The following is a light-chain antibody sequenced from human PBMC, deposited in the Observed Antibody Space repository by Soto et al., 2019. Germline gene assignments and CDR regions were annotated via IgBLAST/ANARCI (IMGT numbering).Light chain of an antibody. J-gene: IGKJ4*01. CDR1: QSISNW. CDR2: RAS. CDR3: QQYISVSLLT. V-gene: IGKV1-5*03. Sequence: DLQMTQSPSTLSASVGDRVTITCRASQSISNWLAWYQQKPGKAPKLLIYRASTLESGVPSRFSGSGSGTEFTLTISSLQPDDFSTYYCQQYISVSLLTFGGGTKVEIK.